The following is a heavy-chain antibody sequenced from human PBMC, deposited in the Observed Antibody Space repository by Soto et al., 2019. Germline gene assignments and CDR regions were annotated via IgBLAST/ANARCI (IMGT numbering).Heavy chain of an antibody. V-gene: IGHV3-23*01. CDR1: GFTFSSYA. CDR3: AKIPHSSSWYLDAFDI. D-gene: IGHD6-13*01. Sequence: GYLRLSCAASGFTFSSYAMSWVRQAPGKGLEWVSAISGSGGSTYYADSVKGRFTISRDNSKNTLYLQMNSLRAEDTAVYYCAKIPHSSSWYLDAFDIWGHGTMVTVS. CDR2: ISGSGGST. J-gene: IGHJ3*02.